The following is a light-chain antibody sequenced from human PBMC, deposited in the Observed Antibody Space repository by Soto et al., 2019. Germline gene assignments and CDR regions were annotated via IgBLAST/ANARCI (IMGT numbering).Light chain of an antibody. CDR3: QVWNTYTHPVV. J-gene: IGLJ2*01. V-gene: IGLV3-21*02. CDR1: NIGGKS. Sequence: SYELTQPPSVSVAPGQTARITCGGDNIGGKSVHWYQQKPGQAPILVVYDDRDPPSGIPDRFSGSNSGNTATLTINRVEAGDEADYYCQVWNTYTHPVVFGGGTKHTV. CDR2: DDR.